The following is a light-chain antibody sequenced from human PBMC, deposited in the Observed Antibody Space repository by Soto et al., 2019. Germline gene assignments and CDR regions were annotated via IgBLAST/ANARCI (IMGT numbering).Light chain of an antibody. CDR3: QKYNSAPWT. V-gene: IGKV1-27*01. CDR1: QVIDNY. J-gene: IGKJ1*01. CDR2: AGS. Sequence: DIKMTQSPSSLSASVGERVTITCRASQVIDNYLAWYQQQPGKVPRLLIYAGSVLQAGVPPRFTGSGSGTDFTLTISSLQPEDVATYFCQKYNSAPWTFGQGTKVAIK.